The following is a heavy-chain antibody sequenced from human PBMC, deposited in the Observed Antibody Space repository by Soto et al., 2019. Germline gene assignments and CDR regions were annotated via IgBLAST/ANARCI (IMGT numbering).Heavy chain of an antibody. CDR2: IYYSGST. J-gene: IGHJ5*02. D-gene: IGHD3-10*01. Sequence: LETLSLTCTVSGGSMWSCSYYWGWIRQPPGKGLEWIGSIYYSGSTYYNPSLKSRVTISVDTSKNQFSLKLSSVTAADTAVYYCARETYYYGSGSSPWGQGTLVTVSS. V-gene: IGHV4-39*02. CDR3: ARETYYYGSGSSP. CDR1: GGSMWSCSYY.